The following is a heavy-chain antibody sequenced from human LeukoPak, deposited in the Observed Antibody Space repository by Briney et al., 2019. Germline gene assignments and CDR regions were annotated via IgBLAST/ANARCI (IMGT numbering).Heavy chain of an antibody. CDR1: GFTFSTYA. D-gene: IGHD5-24*01. CDR3: AKVVRDGYNPDY. V-gene: IGHV3-23*01. J-gene: IGHJ4*02. CDR2: ISGRDGTT. Sequence: AGGSLRLSCAASGFTFSTYAMTWVRQAPGKGLEWVSTISGRDGTTYYADSVAGRFTISKDKSKNTLYLQMNSLRAEDTALYYCAKVVRDGYNPDYWGQGTLVTVSS.